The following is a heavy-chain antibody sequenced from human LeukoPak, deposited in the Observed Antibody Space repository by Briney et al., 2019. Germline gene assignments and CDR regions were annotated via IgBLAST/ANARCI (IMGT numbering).Heavy chain of an antibody. J-gene: IGHJ4*02. V-gene: IGHV5-51*01. CDR3: ARQSDSSGYPDY. CDR2: IYPGDSDT. Sequence: NSGESLKISCKGSGYSFTSYWIGWVRQMPGKGLEWMGIIYPGDSDTRYSPSFQGQVTISADKSISTAYLQWSSLKASDTTMYYCARQSDSSGYPDYWGQGTLVTVSS. CDR1: GYSFTSYW. D-gene: IGHD3-22*01.